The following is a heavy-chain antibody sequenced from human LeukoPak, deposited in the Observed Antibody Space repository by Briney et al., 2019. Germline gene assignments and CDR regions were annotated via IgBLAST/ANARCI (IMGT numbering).Heavy chain of an antibody. CDR2: IKQDGSEK. J-gene: IGHJ4*02. CDR3: ARYFSAAGTSSRFDY. Sequence: GGSLRLSCAASGFTFSSYWMSWVRQAPGKGLEWVANIKQDGSEKYYVDSVKGRFTISRDNAKNSLYLQMNSLRAEDTAVYYCARYFSAAGTSSRFDYWGQGTLVTVSS. D-gene: IGHD1-7*01. CDR1: GFTFSSYW. V-gene: IGHV3-7*01.